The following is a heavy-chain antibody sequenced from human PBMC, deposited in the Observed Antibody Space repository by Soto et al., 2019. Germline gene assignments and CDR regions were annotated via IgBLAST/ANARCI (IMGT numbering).Heavy chain of an antibody. D-gene: IGHD4-17*01. V-gene: IGHV4-59*08. Sequence: SETLSLTCTVSGGSIISYCWSWIRQPPGKGLEWIGYSYYSGSTNYNPSLKSRVTISVDTSKNQFSLKLSSVTAADTAVYYCARHETPHGDYDYWGQGTLVTVSS. J-gene: IGHJ4*02. CDR1: GGSIISYC. CDR2: SYYSGST. CDR3: ARHETPHGDYDY.